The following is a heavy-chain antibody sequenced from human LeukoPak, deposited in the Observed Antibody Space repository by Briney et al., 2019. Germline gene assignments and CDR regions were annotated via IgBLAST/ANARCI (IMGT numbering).Heavy chain of an antibody. CDR3: ARDNGAGYYDSSGSTPDY. Sequence: GGSLRLSCAASGFTFSDYYMSWIRQAPGKGLEWVSYISSSGSTIYYADSVKGRFTISRDNAKNSLYLQMNSLRAEDTAVYYCARDNGAGYYDSSGSTPDYWGQGTLVAVSS. V-gene: IGHV3-11*01. CDR2: ISSSGSTI. D-gene: IGHD3-22*01. CDR1: GFTFSDYY. J-gene: IGHJ4*02.